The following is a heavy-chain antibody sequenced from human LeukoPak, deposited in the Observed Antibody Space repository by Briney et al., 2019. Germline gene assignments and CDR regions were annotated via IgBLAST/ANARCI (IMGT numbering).Heavy chain of an antibody. Sequence: ASVKVSCKASGYTFTGYYMHWVRQAPGQGLEWMGWINPKQGGTNYAQKFQGRVTMTRDTSISTAYMELSRLRSDDTAVYYCARDTPYYDSSGQLGAFDIWGQGTIVTVSS. CDR1: GYTFTGYY. CDR3: ARDTPYYDSSGQLGAFDI. V-gene: IGHV1-2*02. J-gene: IGHJ3*02. D-gene: IGHD3-22*01. CDR2: INPKQGGT.